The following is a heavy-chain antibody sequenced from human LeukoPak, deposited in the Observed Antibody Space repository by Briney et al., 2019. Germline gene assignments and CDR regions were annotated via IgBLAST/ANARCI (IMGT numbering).Heavy chain of an antibody. CDR3: ARVEDDSSGYYYHGVDY. CDR1: GGSFSGYY. D-gene: IGHD3-22*01. Sequence: SETLSLTCAVYGGSFSGYYWSWICQPPGKGLEWIGEINHSGSTNYNPSLKSRVTISVDTSKNQFSLKLSSVTAADTAVYYCARVEDDSSGYYYHGVDYWGQGTLVTVSS. J-gene: IGHJ4*02. CDR2: INHSGST. V-gene: IGHV4-34*01.